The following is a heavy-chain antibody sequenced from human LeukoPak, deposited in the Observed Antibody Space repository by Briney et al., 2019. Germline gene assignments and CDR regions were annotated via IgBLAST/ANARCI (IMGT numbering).Heavy chain of an antibody. CDR1: GYTFTGYY. CDR2: INPNSGGT. CDR3: ARVAATYNWFDP. V-gene: IGHV1-2*02. Sequence: GASVKVSCKASGYTFTGYYMHWVRQAPGQGLGWMGWINPNSGGTNYAQKFQGRVTMTRDTSISTAYMELSRLRSDDTAVYYCARVAATYNWFDPWGQGTLVTVSS. J-gene: IGHJ5*02. D-gene: IGHD2-15*01.